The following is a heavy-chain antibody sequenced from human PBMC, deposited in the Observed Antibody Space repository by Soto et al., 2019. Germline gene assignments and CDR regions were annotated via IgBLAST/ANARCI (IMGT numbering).Heavy chain of an antibody. CDR1: GFSFSTYN. CDR2: INGRSNYK. V-gene: IGHV3-21*02. D-gene: IGHD1-26*01. CDR3: VREDGLVGSNSAFDY. Sequence: EVQVVESGGGLVKPGGSLRLSCATSGFSFSTYNMNWVRQAPGKGLGWVSSINGRSNYKYYTDSVKGRFAISRDNPKNSLYLQMDSLRVEDTAVYYCVREDGLVGSNSAFDYWGQGTLVTVSS. J-gene: IGHJ4*02.